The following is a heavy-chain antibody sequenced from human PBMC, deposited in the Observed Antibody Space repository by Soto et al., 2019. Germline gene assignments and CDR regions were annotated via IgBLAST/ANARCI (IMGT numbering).Heavy chain of an antibody. CDR3: ARAPSSIAARHPRYYYGMDV. J-gene: IGHJ6*02. CDR1: GGTFSSYA. CDR2: IIPIFGTA. D-gene: IGHD6-6*01. Sequence: SVKVYCKSSGGTFSSYASIWVRQAPGQGLELMGGIIPIFGTANYAQKFQGRVTIPADESTSTAYMELSSLRSEDTAVYYCARAPSSIAARHPRYYYGMDVWGQGTKVTVSS. V-gene: IGHV1-69*13.